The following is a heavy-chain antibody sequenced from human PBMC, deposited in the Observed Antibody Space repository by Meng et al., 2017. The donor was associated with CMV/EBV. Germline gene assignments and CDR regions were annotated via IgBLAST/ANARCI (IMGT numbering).Heavy chain of an antibody. CDR2: IKSKTDGGTT. D-gene: IGHD2-2*01. CDR3: TSELGYCSSTSCYVDY. J-gene: IGHJ4*02. Sequence: GGSLRLSCAASGFTFSNAWMSWVRQAPGKGLEWVGRIKSKTDGGTTDYAAPVKGRFTISRDDSKNTLYLQMNSLKTEDTAVYYCTSELGYCSSTSCYVDYWGQGTLVTVSS. V-gene: IGHV3-15*01. CDR1: GFTFSNAW.